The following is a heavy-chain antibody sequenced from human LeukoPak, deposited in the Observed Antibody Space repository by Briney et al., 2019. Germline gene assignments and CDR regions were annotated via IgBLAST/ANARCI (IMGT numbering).Heavy chain of an antibody. D-gene: IGHD6-13*01. CDR2: IYPGDSDT. Sequence: GESLKISCKGSGYSFTSYWIGWVRQMPGKGLEWMGIIYPGDSDTRYSPSFQGRVTISADKSISTAYQQWSSLKASDTAMYYCARSYSSSWYHFDYWGQGTLVTVSS. J-gene: IGHJ4*02. CDR3: ARSYSSSWYHFDY. CDR1: GYSFTSYW. V-gene: IGHV5-51*01.